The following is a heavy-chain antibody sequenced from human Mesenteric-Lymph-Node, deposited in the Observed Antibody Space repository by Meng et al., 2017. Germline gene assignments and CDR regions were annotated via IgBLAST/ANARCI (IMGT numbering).Heavy chain of an antibody. V-gene: IGHV1-18*01. D-gene: IGHD1-26*01. CDR1: AYTFTSYG. CDR2: ISGYTGNT. J-gene: IGHJ4*02. CDR3: ARVKGVYWELIDY. Sequence: QAQLGQAGAEVRQPGASVKVSCKASAYTFTSYGINWVRQAPGQGLEWMGWISGYTGNTKYAQKVQGRVTMTRDTSTSTVYMEVSSLRSEDTAAYYCARVKGVYWELIDYWGQGTLVTVSS.